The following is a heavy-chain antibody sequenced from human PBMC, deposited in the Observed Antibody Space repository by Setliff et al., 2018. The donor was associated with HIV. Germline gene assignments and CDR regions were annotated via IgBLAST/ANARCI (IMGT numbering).Heavy chain of an antibody. CDR2: INPGNGNT. D-gene: IGHD2-21*02. J-gene: IGHJ3*02. CDR1: GYTFTNYA. V-gene: IGHV1-3*01. Sequence: ASVKVSCKASGYTFTNYAIHWVSQAPGQRLEWMGWINPGNGNTKYSQKFQGRVTITRDTSATTAYMELSSLRSEDTAIFYCAREPIGGDDAFDIWGQGTMVTVS. CDR3: AREPIGGDDAFDI.